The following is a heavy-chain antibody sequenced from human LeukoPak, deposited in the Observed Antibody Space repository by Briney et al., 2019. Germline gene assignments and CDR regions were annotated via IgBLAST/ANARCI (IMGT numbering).Heavy chain of an antibody. V-gene: IGHV4-34*01. Sequence: SETLSLTCAVYGGSFSGYYWSWIRQPPGKGLEWIGEINHSGSTNYNPSLKSRVTISVDTSKNQFSLKLSSVTAADTAVYYCARTGRYSGSSFFDYWGQGTLVTVSS. CDR1: GGSFSGYY. J-gene: IGHJ4*02. D-gene: IGHD1-26*01. CDR2: INHSGST. CDR3: ARTGRYSGSSFFDY.